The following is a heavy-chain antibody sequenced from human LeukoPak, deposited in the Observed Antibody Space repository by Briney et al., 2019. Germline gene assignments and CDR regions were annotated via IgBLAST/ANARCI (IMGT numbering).Heavy chain of an antibody. V-gene: IGHV4-59*01. Sequence: SETLSLTCTVSGGSIGTYYWSWIRQPPGKGLEWIGYIYYTGSTKYNPSLKSRLTISLDTSRNQFSLKLTSLTPADTAVYYCARSVTAIARNFDYRGQGTLVTVSS. D-gene: IGHD2-21*02. CDR1: GGSIGTYY. J-gene: IGHJ4*02. CDR2: IYYTGST. CDR3: ARSVTAIARNFDY.